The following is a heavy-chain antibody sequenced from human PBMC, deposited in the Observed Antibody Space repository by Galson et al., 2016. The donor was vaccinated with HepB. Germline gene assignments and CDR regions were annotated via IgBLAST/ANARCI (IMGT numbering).Heavy chain of an antibody. D-gene: IGHD3-10*01. J-gene: IGHJ5*02. CDR3: ATDVGGTYSSWFDA. CDR1: GFTFDDYA. CDR2: ITWNSYNI. Sequence: SLRLSCAASGFTFDDYAMHWVRQVPGKGLQWVSGITWNSYNIDYADSVKGRFTISRDNARNSLYLQMNSLRPKDTSLYYCATDVGGTYSSWFDAWGQGTLVTVSS. V-gene: IGHV3-9*01.